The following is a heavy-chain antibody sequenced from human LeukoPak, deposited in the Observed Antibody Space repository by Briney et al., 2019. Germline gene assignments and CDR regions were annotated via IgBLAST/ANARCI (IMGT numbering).Heavy chain of an antibody. J-gene: IGHJ6*03. CDR2: ISSSSSYI. Sequence: GGSLRLSCAASGFTFSSYSMNWVRQAPGKGLEWVSSISSSSSYIYYADSVKGRFTISRDNSKSSLYLQMNSLRAEDTAVYYCARGPYSGSYGADYYYYMDVWGKGTTVTISS. V-gene: IGHV3-21*01. CDR3: ARGPYSGSYGADYYYYMDV. CDR1: GFTFSSYS. D-gene: IGHD1-26*01.